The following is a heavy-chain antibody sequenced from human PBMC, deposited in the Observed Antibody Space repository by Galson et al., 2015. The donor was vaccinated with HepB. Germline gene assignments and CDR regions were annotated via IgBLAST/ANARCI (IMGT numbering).Heavy chain of an antibody. CDR2: IKQDGSEK. J-gene: IGHJ6*02. CDR1: GFTFSSYW. V-gene: IGHV3-7*03. D-gene: IGHD3-10*01. Sequence: SLRLSCAASGFTFSSYWMSWVRQAPGKGLEWVANIKQDGSEKYYVDSVKGRFTISRDNAKNSLYLQMNSLRAEDTAVYYCARDLPTGYYGSGAHYYGMDVWGQGTTVTVSS. CDR3: ARDLPTGYYGSGAHYYGMDV.